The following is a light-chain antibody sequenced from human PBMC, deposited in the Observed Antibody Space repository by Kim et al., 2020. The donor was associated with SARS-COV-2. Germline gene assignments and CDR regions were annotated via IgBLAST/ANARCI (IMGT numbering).Light chain of an antibody. Sequence: SVLTQPPSASATPGQRVTISCSGSRSNIGSNTVNWYQHVPGSAPKLLIYSNIQRPSGVPDRFSASKSGTSASLAISGLQSEDEADYYCASWDDGLNGHVFGTGTKVTVL. CDR3: ASWDDGLNGHV. V-gene: IGLV1-44*01. CDR1: RSNIGSNT. CDR2: SNI. J-gene: IGLJ1*01.